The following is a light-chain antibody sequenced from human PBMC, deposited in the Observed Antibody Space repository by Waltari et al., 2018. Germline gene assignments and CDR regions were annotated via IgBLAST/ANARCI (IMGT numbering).Light chain of an antibody. CDR1: QSISSY. J-gene: IGKJ4*02. V-gene: IGKV1-39*01. CDR2: AAS. CDR3: QQSYSTPLT. Sequence: QLTQSPSSLSASVGDRVTITCRASQSISSYLNWYQQKPGKAPKLLIYAASSLQSGVPSRFSGSGSGTDFTLTISSLQPEDFATYYCQQSYSTPLTFGGGTKVEIK.